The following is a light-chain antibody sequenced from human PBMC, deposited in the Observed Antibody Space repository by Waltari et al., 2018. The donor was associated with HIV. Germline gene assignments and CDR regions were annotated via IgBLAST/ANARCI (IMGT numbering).Light chain of an antibody. V-gene: IGLV2-14*03. CDR3: SSYTMDSYV. Sequence: QSALTQPASMSGSPGQSITISCTGTSSDVGAFNYVSWYRQHPGEAPKLIIFEVSSRPSGVSNRFSGSKSGSTASMTISGLQAEDEADYYCSSYTMDSYVFGTGTKVTVL. J-gene: IGLJ1*01. CDR1: SSDVGAFNY. CDR2: EVS.